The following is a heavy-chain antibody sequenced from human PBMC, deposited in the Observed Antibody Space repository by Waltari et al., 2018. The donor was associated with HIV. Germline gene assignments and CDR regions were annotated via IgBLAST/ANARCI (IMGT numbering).Heavy chain of an antibody. CDR3: AKGSELVPAAMSLDS. J-gene: IGHJ4*02. CDR1: GFTFNNYA. V-gene: IGHV3-23*01. Sequence: EVQMLESGGGLVQPGGSLRLSCAASGFTFNNYAMTWVRQAPGKGRGWVSSITGSGSNIFRADSVKRRFIIARDNSKNRLYLQMSSLRGEDTAVYYCAKGSELVPAAMSLDSWGQGTLVTVSS. D-gene: IGHD2-2*01. CDR2: ITGSGSNI.